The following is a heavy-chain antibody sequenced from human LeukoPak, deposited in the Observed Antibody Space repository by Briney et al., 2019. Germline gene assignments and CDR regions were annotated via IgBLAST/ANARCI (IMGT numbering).Heavy chain of an antibody. J-gene: IGHJ4*02. CDR3: ARGSSSCFDY. CDR1: GFTFSSYS. V-gene: IGHV3-21*01. Sequence: GGSLRLSCAASGFTFSSYSMSWVRQAPGKGLEWVSSISSGSSYIYYADSVKGRSTISRDNVKNSLYLQMNSLRAEDTAVYYCARGSSSCFDYWGQGTLVTVSS. D-gene: IGHD2-2*01. CDR2: ISSGSSYI.